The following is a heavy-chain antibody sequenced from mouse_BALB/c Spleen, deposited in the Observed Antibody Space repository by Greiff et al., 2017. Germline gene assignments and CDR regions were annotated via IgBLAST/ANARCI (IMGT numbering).Heavy chain of an antibody. Sequence: QVQLQQSGPELVKPGASVKISCKASGYSFTSYWMHWVKQRPGQGLEWIGMIDPSDSETRLNQKFKDKATLTVDKSSSTAYMQLSSPTSEDSAVYYYARYYGYRAMDYWGQGTSVTVSS. D-gene: IGHD1-2*01. CDR3: ARYYGYRAMDY. CDR1: GYSFTSYW. CDR2: IDPSDSET. J-gene: IGHJ4*01. V-gene: IGHV1S126*01.